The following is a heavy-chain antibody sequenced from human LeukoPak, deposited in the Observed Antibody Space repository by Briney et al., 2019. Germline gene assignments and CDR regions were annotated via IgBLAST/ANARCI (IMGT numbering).Heavy chain of an antibody. CDR3: ARDGGYGSGSYYPYYFDY. CDR1: GFTFNSYA. CDR2: ISYDGSNK. V-gene: IGHV3-30-3*01. J-gene: IGHJ4*02. Sequence: GRSLRLSCAASGFTFNSYAMHWVRQAPGKGLEWVAVISYDGSNKYYADSVKGRFTISRDNSKNTLYLQMNSLRAEDTAVYYCARDGGYGSGSYYPYYFDYWGQGTLVTVSS. D-gene: IGHD3-10*01.